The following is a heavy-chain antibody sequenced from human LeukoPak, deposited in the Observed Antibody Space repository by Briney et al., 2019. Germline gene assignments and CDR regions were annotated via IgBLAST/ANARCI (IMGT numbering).Heavy chain of an antibody. Sequence: GGSLRLSCAASGFTFSGSAMHWVRQASGKGLEWAGRIKSKTDGGTTDYAAPVKGRFTISRDDSKNTLYLQMNSLKTEDTAVYYCTTHTSQLLWFGELIPTNPDYWGQGTLVTVSS. D-gene: IGHD3-10*01. CDR2: IKSKTDGGTT. J-gene: IGHJ4*02. V-gene: IGHV3-15*01. CDR3: TTHTSQLLWFGELIPTNPDY. CDR1: GFTFSGSA.